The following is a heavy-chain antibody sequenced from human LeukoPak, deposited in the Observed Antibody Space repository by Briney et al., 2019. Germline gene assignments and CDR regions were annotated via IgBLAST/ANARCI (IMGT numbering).Heavy chain of an antibody. J-gene: IGHJ4*02. CDR1: GFTFSSYG. V-gene: IGHV3-21*01. Sequence: GGSLRLSCAASGFTFSSYGMSWVRQAPGKGLEWVSSISSSSSYIYYADSVKGRFTISRDNAKNSLYLQMNSLRAEDTAVYYCARDMGELLFDYWGQGTLVTVSS. CDR2: ISSSSSYI. CDR3: ARDMGELLFDY. D-gene: IGHD1-26*01.